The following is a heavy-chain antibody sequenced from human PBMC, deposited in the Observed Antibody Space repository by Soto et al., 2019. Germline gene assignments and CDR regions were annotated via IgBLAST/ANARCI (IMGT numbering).Heavy chain of an antibody. Sequence: QVQLEQSGAEMKKPGSSVKVSCKISGGTFNTIALSWVRQAPGQGLEWMGGIIPLFGAGNYAEKFRDRVTITADESSSTMTMELNSLRPEDAADYDSARGGPEGYADGYGALHFWGQGTMVIVSS. CDR2: IIPLFGAG. D-gene: IGHD2-15*01. CDR3: ARGGPEGYADGYGALHF. CDR1: GGTFNTIA. V-gene: IGHV1-69*01. J-gene: IGHJ3*01.